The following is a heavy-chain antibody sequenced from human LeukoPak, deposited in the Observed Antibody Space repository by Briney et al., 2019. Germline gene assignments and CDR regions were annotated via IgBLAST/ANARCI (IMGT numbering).Heavy chain of an antibody. J-gene: IGHJ4*02. CDR1: GGSISSYY. Sequence: SETLSLTCTVSGGSISSYYWGWIRQPPGKGLEWIGYIYYSGSTNYNPSLKSRVTISVDTSKNQFSLKLSSVTAADTAVYYCASLTVGEMATITDYWGQGTLVTVSS. D-gene: IGHD5-24*01. CDR2: IYYSGST. V-gene: IGHV4-59*08. CDR3: ASLTVGEMATITDY.